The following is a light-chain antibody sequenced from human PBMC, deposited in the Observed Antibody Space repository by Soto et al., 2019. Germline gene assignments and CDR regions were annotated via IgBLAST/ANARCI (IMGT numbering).Light chain of an antibody. CDR2: GVS. CDR1: TSDVSIYNY. J-gene: IGLJ1*01. CDR3: CSYTSSTNYV. Sequence: QSALTRPASVSGSPGQSIAISCTGTTSDVSIYNYVSWYQQHPGKAPKLMIYGVSNRPSGVSNRFSGAKSGHTASLTISGLQVEDEADYYCCSYTSSTNYVFGPGTKVTV. V-gene: IGLV2-14*01.